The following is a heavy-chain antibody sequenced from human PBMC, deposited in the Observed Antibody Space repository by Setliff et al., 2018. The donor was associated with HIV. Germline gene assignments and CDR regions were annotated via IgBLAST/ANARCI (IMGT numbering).Heavy chain of an antibody. CDR2: INHSGST. Sequence: SETLSLTCAVYGGSFSGYYWNWIRQPPGKGLEWIGEINHSGSTNYNPSLKSRVTISVDTSKNQCSLKLSSVTAADTSVYYCARDRMPMSSWVPDKWGQGTLVTVSS. J-gene: IGHJ4*02. CDR3: ARDRMPMSSWVPDK. CDR1: GGSFSGYY. D-gene: IGHD2-2*01. V-gene: IGHV4-34*01.